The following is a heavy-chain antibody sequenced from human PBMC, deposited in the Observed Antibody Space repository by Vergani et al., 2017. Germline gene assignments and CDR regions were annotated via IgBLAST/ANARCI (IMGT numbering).Heavy chain of an antibody. V-gene: IGHV1-18*01. CDR1: GYTFTSYG. CDR3: ARFGFGYSSGWFNFDY. CDR2: ISAYNGNT. J-gene: IGHJ4*02. D-gene: IGHD6-19*01. Sequence: QVQLVQSGAEVKKPGASVKVSCKASGYTFTSYGISWVRQAPGQGLEWMGWISAYNGNTNYAQKLKGRVTMPTDTSTSTAYMELRSLSSDDTALYYCARFGFGYSSGWFNFDYWGQGTLVTVSS.